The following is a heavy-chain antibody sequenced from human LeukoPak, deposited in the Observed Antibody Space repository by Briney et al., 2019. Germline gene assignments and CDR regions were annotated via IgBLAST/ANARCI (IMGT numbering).Heavy chain of an antibody. CDR1: GYTFTSYA. D-gene: IGHD4-17*01. V-gene: IGHV1-3*01. J-gene: IGHJ2*01. CDR2: INAGNGDT. Sequence: ASVKVSCKASGYTFTSYAMHWVRQAPGQRLEWMGWINAGNGDTKYSQKFQGRVTITRDTSASTAYIELSSLRSEDTAVYYCARGYGDYVWYFDLWGRGTLVTVSS. CDR3: ARGYGDYVWYFDL.